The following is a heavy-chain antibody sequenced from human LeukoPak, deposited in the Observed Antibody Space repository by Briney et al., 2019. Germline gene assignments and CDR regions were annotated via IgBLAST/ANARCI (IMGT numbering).Heavy chain of an antibody. CDR2: IYPADSDT. D-gene: IGHD2-2*01. V-gene: IGHV5-51*01. Sequence: GKSLKISCKGYGYSFSSYWIGWVRQMPGKGLEWMGIIYPADSDTKYSPSFQGQVTISADKSISTAYLQWSSLKASDTAMYYCARQVSAASDIWGQGTMVIVSS. CDR1: GYSFSSYW. CDR3: ARQVSAASDI. J-gene: IGHJ3*02.